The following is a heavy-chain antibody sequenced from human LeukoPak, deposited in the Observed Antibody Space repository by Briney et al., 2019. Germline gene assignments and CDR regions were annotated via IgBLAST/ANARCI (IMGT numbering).Heavy chain of an antibody. Sequence: PGGSLRLSCVASGYTFRDHGMHWVRQAPGKGLEWVAVISYDGSNKYYADSVKGRFTISRDNSKNTLYLQMNSLRAEDTAVYYCAKDWGIVVVSLFDYWGQGTLVTVSS. D-gene: IGHD2-21*01. J-gene: IGHJ4*02. CDR2: ISYDGSNK. CDR1: GYTFRDHG. V-gene: IGHV3-30*18. CDR3: AKDWGIVVVSLFDY.